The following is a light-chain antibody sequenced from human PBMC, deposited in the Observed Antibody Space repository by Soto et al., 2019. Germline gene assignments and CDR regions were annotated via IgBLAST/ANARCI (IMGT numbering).Light chain of an antibody. CDR1: SSDVGYYDY. J-gene: IGLJ1*01. Sequence: QSALPQPPSASGFPGLSVTISCTGTSSDVGYYDYVSWYQQHPDKAPKLVIYEVTKRPSGVPDRVSASKSGNTASLTVSGLRAEDEADYYCSSYAGSNNFVFGSGTKVTVL. CDR3: SSYAGSNNFV. V-gene: IGLV2-8*01. CDR2: EVT.